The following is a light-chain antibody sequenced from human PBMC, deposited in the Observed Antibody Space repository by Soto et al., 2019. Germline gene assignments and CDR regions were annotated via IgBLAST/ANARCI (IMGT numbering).Light chain of an antibody. Sequence: QLVLTQPPSVSGAPGRRVTISCTGSSSNIGAGYDVHWYHQLPGTAPKLLIYANNNRPSGVPDRFSGSKSGTSASLAITGLQAEDEADYYCQSYDSSLSGVFGGGTKLTVL. CDR1: SSNIGAGYD. CDR3: QSYDSSLSGV. V-gene: IGLV1-40*01. J-gene: IGLJ2*01. CDR2: ANN.